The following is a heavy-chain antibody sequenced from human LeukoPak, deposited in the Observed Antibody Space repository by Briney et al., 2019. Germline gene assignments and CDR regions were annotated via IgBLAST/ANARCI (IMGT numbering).Heavy chain of an antibody. V-gene: IGHV4-4*07. CDR3: ARNTYSGSYSPFDY. J-gene: IGHJ4*02. CDR1: GDSINNYY. Sequence: SETLSLTCTVSGDSINNYYWSWIRQPAGRGLEWIGRIYTTGSTKYNPSLMSRVTMSLDTSKNQFSLKLSSVTAADTAVYYCARNTYSGSYSPFDYWGQGTLVTVSS. D-gene: IGHD1-26*01. CDR2: IYTTGST.